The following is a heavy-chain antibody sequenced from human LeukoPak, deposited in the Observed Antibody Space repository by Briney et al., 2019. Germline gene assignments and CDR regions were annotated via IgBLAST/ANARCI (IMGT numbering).Heavy chain of an antibody. V-gene: IGHV3-30*18. CDR1: GFTFSTYS. Sequence: GASLRLSCAASGFTFSTYSMHWVRQAPGKGLEWVAVISKDGSNKYYAESVKGRFTISRDNSKNTLSLQMNSLRAEDTALYYCAKDGYQTSGTYFDSWGQGSLVTVSS. D-gene: IGHD3-10*01. CDR3: AKDGYQTSGTYFDS. CDR2: ISKDGSNK. J-gene: IGHJ4*02.